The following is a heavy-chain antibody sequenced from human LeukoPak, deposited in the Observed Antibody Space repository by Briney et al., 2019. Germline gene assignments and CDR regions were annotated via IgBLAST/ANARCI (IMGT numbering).Heavy chain of an antibody. D-gene: IGHD3-9*01. CDR1: GFTFSNAW. V-gene: IGHV3-15*01. Sequence: PGGSLRLSCAASGFTFSNAWMSWVRQAPGKGLEWVGRIKSKTDGGTTDYAAPVKGRFTISRDDSKNTLYLQMNSLKTEDTAVYYCTTAGYFVWLFNFDYWGQGTLVTVSS. CDR3: TTAGYFVWLFNFDY. J-gene: IGHJ4*02. CDR2: IKSKTDGGTT.